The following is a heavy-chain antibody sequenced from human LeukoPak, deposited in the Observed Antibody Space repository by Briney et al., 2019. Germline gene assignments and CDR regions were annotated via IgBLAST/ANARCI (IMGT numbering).Heavy chain of an antibody. Sequence: GESLKISCKGSGYTFNAYWIGWVRQMPGKGLEWMGVIYAGDSDTRYSPSFQGQVTISADKSISTAYLQWSSLKASDTAMYYCARRGREIDYWGQGTLVTVSS. CDR1: GYTFNAYW. D-gene: IGHD5-24*01. CDR2: IYAGDSDT. V-gene: IGHV5-51*01. J-gene: IGHJ4*02. CDR3: ARRGREIDY.